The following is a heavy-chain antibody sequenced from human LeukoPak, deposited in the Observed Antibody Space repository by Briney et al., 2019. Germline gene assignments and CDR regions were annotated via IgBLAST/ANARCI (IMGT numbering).Heavy chain of an antibody. CDR2: ISSSSSYI. D-gene: IGHD6-6*01. V-gene: IGHV3-21*01. CDR3: ARMGYSSSSSYNY. CDR1: GFTFSSYS. J-gene: IGHJ4*02. Sequence: GGSLRLSCAASGFTFSSYSMNWVRQAPGKGLEWVSSISSSSSYIYYADSVKGRFTISRDNAKNSLYLQMNSLRAEDTAVYYCARMGYSSSSSYNYWGQGTLVTVSS.